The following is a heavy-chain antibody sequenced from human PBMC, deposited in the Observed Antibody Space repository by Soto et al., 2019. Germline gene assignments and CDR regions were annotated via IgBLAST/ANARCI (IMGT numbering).Heavy chain of an antibody. J-gene: IGHJ5*02. V-gene: IGHV4-39*01. Sequence: PSETLSLTCTVSGGSISSSSHYWGWIRQPPGKGLEWIGSIYYSGSTYYNPSLKSRVTISVDTSKNQFSLKLSSVTAADTAVYYCARRDLGYYDRGWFDPWGQGTLVTVSS. CDR2: IYYSGST. D-gene: IGHD3-22*01. CDR3: ARRDLGYYDRGWFDP. CDR1: GGSISSSSHY.